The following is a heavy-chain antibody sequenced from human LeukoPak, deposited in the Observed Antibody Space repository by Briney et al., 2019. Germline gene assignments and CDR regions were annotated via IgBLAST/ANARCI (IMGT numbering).Heavy chain of an antibody. J-gene: IGHJ4*02. V-gene: IGHV1-2*06. D-gene: IGHD1-14*01. CDR2: INPNSGGT. Sequence: ASVKVSCKASGYTFTGYYMHWVRQAPGQGLEWMGRINPNSGGTNYAQKFQGRVTMTRDTSISTAYMELSRLRSDDTAVYYCARARKTGGDRYHFDYWGQGTLVTVSS. CDR3: ARARKTGGDRYHFDY. CDR1: GYTFTGYY.